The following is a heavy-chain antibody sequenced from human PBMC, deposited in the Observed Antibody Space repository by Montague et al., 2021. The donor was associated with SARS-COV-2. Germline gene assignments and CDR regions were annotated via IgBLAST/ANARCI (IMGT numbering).Heavy chain of an antibody. CDR3: ASSCGSGYYGFDY. V-gene: IGHV4-4*07. J-gene: IGHJ4*02. D-gene: IGHD3-10*01. CDR1: AGSINNYY. Sequence: SETLSLTCTASAGSINNYYWSWIRQSAGKGLEWIGRIYPSGDTNYNPSLKSRVTVSVDTSKSQFSLNLNSLTVADTAVYYCASSCGSGYYGFDYWGQGIPVTVSS. CDR2: IYPSGDT.